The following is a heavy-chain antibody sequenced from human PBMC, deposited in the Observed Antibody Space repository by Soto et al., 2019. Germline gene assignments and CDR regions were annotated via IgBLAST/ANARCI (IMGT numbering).Heavy chain of an antibody. CDR2: VTPRNGDT. Sequence: ASVKVSCKASGYTFTSYDINWVRQAAGQGPEWMGSVTPRNGDTAFAQKYQGRVTVTSNTSMSTVYMELSNLRSDDTAAYYCARGGSYWARRHYSDSRGQGTLVTVSS. CDR3: ARGGSYWARRHYSDS. V-gene: IGHV1-8*02. J-gene: IGHJ4*02. D-gene: IGHD2-8*02. CDR1: GYTFTSYD.